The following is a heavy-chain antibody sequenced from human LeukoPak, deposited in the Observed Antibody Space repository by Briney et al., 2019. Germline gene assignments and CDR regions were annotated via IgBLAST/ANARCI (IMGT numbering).Heavy chain of an antibody. CDR2: IYYSGRT. D-gene: IGHD6-19*01. J-gene: IGHJ4*02. CDR1: GFTFSSYS. Sequence: LRLSCAASGFTFSSYSMNWVRQHPGKGLEWIGYIYYSGRTYSNPSLKSRVTISVDTSKNQFSLKLSSVTAADTAVYYCAREAAGYSSGWYDYRGQGTLVTVSS. V-gene: IGHV4-31*02. CDR3: AREAAGYSSGWYDY.